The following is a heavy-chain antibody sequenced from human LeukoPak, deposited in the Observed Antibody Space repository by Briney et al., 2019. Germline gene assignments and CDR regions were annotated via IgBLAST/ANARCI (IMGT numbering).Heavy chain of an antibody. CDR3: AREFTAGRSIAARQPDY. V-gene: IGHV4-61*02. D-gene: IGHD6-6*01. Sequence: SETLSLTCTVSGGSISSGSYYWSWIRQPAGKGLEWIGRIYTSGSTNYNPSLKSRVAISVDTSKNQFSLKLSSVTAADTAVYYCAREFTAGRSIAARQPDYWGQGTLVTVSS. CDR2: IYTSGST. J-gene: IGHJ4*02. CDR1: GGSISSGSYY.